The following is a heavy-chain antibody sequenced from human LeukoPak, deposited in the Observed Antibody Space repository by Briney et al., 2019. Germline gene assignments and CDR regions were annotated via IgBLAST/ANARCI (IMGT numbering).Heavy chain of an antibody. D-gene: IGHD3-16*01. J-gene: IGHJ6*02. CDR3: AGGHYGMDV. CDR2: ISRSRGDA. CDR1: GFIFSNYY. Sequence: RGSLRLSCAASGFIFSNYYMSWIRQAPGKGLEWVSYISRSRGDANYADSVKGRFTISRDNAKNSLYLQMNSLRVEDTAVYYCAGGHYGMDVWGQGTTVTVSS. V-gene: IGHV3-11*03.